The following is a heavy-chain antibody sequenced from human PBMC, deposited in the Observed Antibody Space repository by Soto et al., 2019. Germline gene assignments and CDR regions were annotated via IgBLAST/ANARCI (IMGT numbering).Heavy chain of an antibody. CDR3: AHSVVAGLGYYFDY. Sequence: QITLKESGPTLVKPTQTLTLTCTFSGFSLSSTRVAVGWIRQPPGKALEWLALIYWDDDKRYSPFLKSRLTITKDASKHHVVLTMAHMDRVYTATYYCAHSVVAGLGYYFDYWGQGTLVTVSS. CDR1: GFSLSSTRVA. CDR2: IYWDDDK. J-gene: IGHJ4*02. V-gene: IGHV2-5*02. D-gene: IGHD6-19*01.